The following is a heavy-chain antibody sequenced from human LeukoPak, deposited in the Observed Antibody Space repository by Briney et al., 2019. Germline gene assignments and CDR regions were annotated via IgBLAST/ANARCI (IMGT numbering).Heavy chain of an antibody. CDR1: GFTFSSYS. Sequence: GGSLRLSCAASGFTFSSYSMNWVRQAPGKGLEWVSSISSSSSYIYYADSVKGRFTISRDNAKNSLYLQMNSLRAEDTAVYYCARVWEGIGGYCSGGSCYSIDYWGQGTLVTVSS. CDR2: ISSSSSYI. D-gene: IGHD2-15*01. CDR3: ARVWEGIGGYCSGGSCYSIDY. V-gene: IGHV3-21*01. J-gene: IGHJ4*02.